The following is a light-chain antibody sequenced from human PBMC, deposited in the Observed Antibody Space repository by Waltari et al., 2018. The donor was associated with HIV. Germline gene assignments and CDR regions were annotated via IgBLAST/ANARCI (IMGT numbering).Light chain of an antibody. V-gene: IGLV2-8*01. CDR1: RSDIGGYNY. Sequence: QSALTQPPSASGSPGQSVTISCTGTRSDIGGYNYVSWYQQYPGKAPKVMIHEVNKRPSGVPDRFSGSKSGNPASLTVSGLQAEDEAYYYCSSYAGSNSWVFGGGTKLTVL. J-gene: IGLJ3*02. CDR2: EVN. CDR3: SSYAGSNSWV.